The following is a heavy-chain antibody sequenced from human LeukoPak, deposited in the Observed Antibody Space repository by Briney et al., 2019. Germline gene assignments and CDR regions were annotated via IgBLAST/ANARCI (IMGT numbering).Heavy chain of an antibody. CDR3: ANGEQWSLDY. J-gene: IGHJ4*02. D-gene: IGHD6-19*01. Sequence: PGGSLRLSCAASGFTFSSYGMHWVRQAPGKGLEWVAFIRYDGSNKYYADSVKGRFTISRDSSKNTLYLQMNSLRAEDTAVYYCANGEQWSLDYWGQGTLVTVSS. V-gene: IGHV3-30*02. CDR2: IRYDGSNK. CDR1: GFTFSSYG.